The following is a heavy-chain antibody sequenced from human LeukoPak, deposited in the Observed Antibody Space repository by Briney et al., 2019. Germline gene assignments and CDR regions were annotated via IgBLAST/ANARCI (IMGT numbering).Heavy chain of an antibody. V-gene: IGHV1-18*01. D-gene: IGHD3-22*01. J-gene: IGHJ3*02. CDR2: INAYNGNT. CDR1: GYTFTSYG. Sequence: GASVKVSCEASGYTFTSYGISWVRQAPGQGLEWMGWINAYNGNTNYAQKLQGRVTMTTDTSTSTAYMELRSLRSDDTAVYYCARVGGGSSGYYQDAFDIWGQGTMVTV. CDR3: ARVGGGSSGYYQDAFDI.